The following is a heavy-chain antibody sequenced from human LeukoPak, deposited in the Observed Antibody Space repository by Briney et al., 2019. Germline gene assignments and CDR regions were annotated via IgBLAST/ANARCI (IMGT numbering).Heavy chain of an antibody. V-gene: IGHV3-23*01. Sequence: GGSLRLSCAASGFTFSTYSMCWVRQAPGKGLEWVSAIRSGGENTYYADSVRGRFTISRDNSRGTLSLQMNSLRAEDTAVYFCAILSWDGRGSFYWGQGTLVTVSS. CDR2: IRSGGENT. CDR1: GFTFSTYS. J-gene: IGHJ4*02. CDR3: AILSWDGRGSFY. D-gene: IGHD2/OR15-2a*01.